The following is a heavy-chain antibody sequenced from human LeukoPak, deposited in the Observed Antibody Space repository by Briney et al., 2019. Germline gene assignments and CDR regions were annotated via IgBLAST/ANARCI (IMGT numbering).Heavy chain of an antibody. CDR3: AKDPNGDYIGAFDG. CDR2: ITVNGGNT. Sequence: GGSLRLSCVGCGFIIGNYAMTWVRQAPGKGLEWVSSITVNGGNTKYADCVGGRFTVSRDNSRNTVFLQMDSLRAEATAVYYCAKDPNGDYIGAFDGWGQGTMVTVSS. D-gene: IGHD2-8*01. V-gene: IGHV3-23*01. J-gene: IGHJ3*01. CDR1: GFIIGNYA.